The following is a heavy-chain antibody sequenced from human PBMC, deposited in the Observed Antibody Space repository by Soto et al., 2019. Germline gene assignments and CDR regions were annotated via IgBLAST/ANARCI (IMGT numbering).Heavy chain of an antibody. CDR3: ARAGTVYGDYSYWFDP. D-gene: IGHD4-17*01. CDR1: GGSISSGVYS. J-gene: IGHJ5*02. V-gene: IGHV4-30-2*01. CDR2: IYHSGST. Sequence: SETLSLTCAVSGGSISSGVYSGIWIRQPPGKVLEWIGYIYHSGSTYYNPSLKSRVTISVDRSKNQFSLKLSSVTAADTAVYYCARAGTVYGDYSYWFDPWGQGALVTVSS.